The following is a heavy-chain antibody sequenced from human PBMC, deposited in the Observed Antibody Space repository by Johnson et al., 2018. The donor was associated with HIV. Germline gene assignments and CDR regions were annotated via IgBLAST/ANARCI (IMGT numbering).Heavy chain of an antibody. CDR1: GFTFSNYG. CDR2: IWFDGNNK. CDR3: ARGEDGVDAFDI. V-gene: IGHV3-33*01. Sequence: QVQLVESGGGVVQPGRSLRLSCAASGFTFSNYGMHWVRQAPGKGLEWVAVIWFDGNNKHYSDSVKGRFTISRDNSNNILYLQMNSLRAEDTAVYYCARGEDGVDAFDIWGQGTMVTVSS. D-gene: IGHD4-17*01. J-gene: IGHJ3*02.